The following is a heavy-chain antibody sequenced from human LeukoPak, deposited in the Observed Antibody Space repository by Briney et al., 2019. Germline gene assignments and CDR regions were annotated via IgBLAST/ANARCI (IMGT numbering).Heavy chain of an antibody. CDR1: GYTFTSYG. D-gene: IGHD3-22*01. CDR2: ISAYNGNT. J-gene: IGHJ4*02. V-gene: IGHV1-18*01. CDR3: ARLEYYDSSGYYGLDY. Sequence: ASVKVSCKASGYTFTSYGIRWVRQAPGQGLEWMGWISAYNGNTNYAQKLQGRVTMTTDTSTSTAYMELRSLRSDDTAVYYCARLEYYDSSGYYGLDYWGQGTLVTVSS.